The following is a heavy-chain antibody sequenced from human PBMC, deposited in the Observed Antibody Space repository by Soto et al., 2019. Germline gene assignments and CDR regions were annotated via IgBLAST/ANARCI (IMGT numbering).Heavy chain of an antibody. J-gene: IGHJ4*02. Sequence: GGSLRLSCAASGFTFSTYAMNWVRQAPGKGLEWVSTISVSGDSTYYADSVKGRFAISRDNSKNTLYLQMNSLRAEDTAMYYCATRHFRYCSGGTCNPFDCWGQGGLVTVGS. CDR2: ISVSGDST. D-gene: IGHD2-15*01. CDR1: GFTFSTYA. CDR3: ATRHFRYCSGGTCNPFDC. V-gene: IGHV3-23*01.